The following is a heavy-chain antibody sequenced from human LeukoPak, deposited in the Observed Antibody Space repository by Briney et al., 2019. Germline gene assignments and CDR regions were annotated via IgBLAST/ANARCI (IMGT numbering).Heavy chain of an antibody. D-gene: IGHD2-15*01. V-gene: IGHV4-4*07. J-gene: IGHJ4*02. CDR2: IYTSGST. Sequence: KTSETLSLTCTVSGGSISSYYWSWIRQPAGKGLGWIGRIYTSGSTNYNPYLKSRVTISVETCKNQFSLKLSSVTAADTAVYYCARGWGYSIPFDYWGQGTLVAVSS. CDR3: ARGWGYSIPFDY. CDR1: GGSISSYY.